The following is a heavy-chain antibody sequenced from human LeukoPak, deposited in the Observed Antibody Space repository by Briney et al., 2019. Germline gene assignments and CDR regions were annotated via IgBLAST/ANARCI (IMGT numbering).Heavy chain of an antibody. CDR3: AREFPTYYYYMDV. J-gene: IGHJ6*03. CDR1: GYSISSGYY. Sequence: SETLSLTCTVSGYSISSGYYRGWIRQPPGKGLEWIGSIYHSGSTYYNPSLKSRVTISVDTSKNQFSLKLSSVTAADTAVYYCAREFPTYYYYMDVWGKGTTVTVSS. D-gene: IGHD4-17*01. V-gene: IGHV4-38-2*02. CDR2: IYHSGST.